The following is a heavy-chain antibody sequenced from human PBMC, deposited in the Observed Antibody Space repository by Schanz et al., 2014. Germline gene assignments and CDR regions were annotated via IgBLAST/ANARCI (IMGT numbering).Heavy chain of an antibody. CDR3: TFPTGPFYGSGSCFNY. CDR2: FDLEQGQT. CDR1: GYRFTTFS. D-gene: IGHD3-10*01. J-gene: IGHJ4*02. Sequence: KTPGASVNVSCQASGYRFTTFSISCVRSVPGRGLQWLGGFDLEQGQTIYAHEFQGRVIMTEDTSTDTAYLELSSLTSDDTAVYYCTFPTGPFYGSGSCFNYWGPGTLVTVSS. V-gene: IGHV1-24*01.